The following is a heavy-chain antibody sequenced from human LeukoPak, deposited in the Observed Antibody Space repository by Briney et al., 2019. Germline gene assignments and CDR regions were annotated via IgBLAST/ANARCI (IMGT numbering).Heavy chain of an antibody. J-gene: IGHJ3*02. V-gene: IGHV4-59*01. Sequence: SETLSLTCSVSGGSLSSYYWSWIRQPPGKGLEWIGNIYYSGSTNDNPSLKTRVTISVDTSKNQFPLQLSSVTAADTAVYYCARANTNNDAFDIWGRGTLVTVSS. D-gene: IGHD3-16*01. CDR3: ARANTNNDAFDI. CDR2: IYYSGST. CDR1: GGSLSSYY.